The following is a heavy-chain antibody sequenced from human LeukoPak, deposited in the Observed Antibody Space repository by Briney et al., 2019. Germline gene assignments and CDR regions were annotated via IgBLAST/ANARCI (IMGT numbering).Heavy chain of an antibody. CDR2: IYYSGST. J-gene: IGHJ4*02. CDR1: GGSISSYY. V-gene: IGHV4-59*12. CDR3: ARGEREYSSGWSNFDY. D-gene: IGHD6-19*01. Sequence: SETLSLTCTVSGGSISSYYWSWIRQPPGKGLEWIGYIYYSGSTNYNPSLKSRVTISVDTSKNQFSLKLSSVTAADTAVYYCARGEREYSSGWSNFDYWGQGTLVTVSS.